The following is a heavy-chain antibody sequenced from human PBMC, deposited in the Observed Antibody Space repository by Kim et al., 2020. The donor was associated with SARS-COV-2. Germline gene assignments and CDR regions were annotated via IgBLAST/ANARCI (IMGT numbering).Heavy chain of an antibody. D-gene: IGHD3-22*01. Sequence: LKSRVTISVDKSKNQFSLKLSSVTAADTAVYYCASNYDSSGYYYSGAFDIWGQGTMVTVSS. J-gene: IGHJ3*02. V-gene: IGHV4-4*02. CDR3: ASNYDSSGYYYSGAFDI.